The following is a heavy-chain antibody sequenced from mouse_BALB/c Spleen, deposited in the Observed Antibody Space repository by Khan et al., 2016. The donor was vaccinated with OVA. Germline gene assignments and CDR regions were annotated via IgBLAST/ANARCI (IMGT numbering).Heavy chain of an antibody. D-gene: IGHD6-1*01. CDR1: GFNFNDTY. CDR3: ALPSKDPRDFEV. V-gene: IGHV14-3*02. CDR2: IAPANGNT. J-gene: IGHJ1*01. Sequence: EVQLQQSGAELVKPGASVKLSCTASGFNFNDTYLHWVKQRPEQGLEWIGSIAPANGNTNYDPKFQGKATITVDKSSNTSYLQLNSLTSEDTAVYYCALPSKDPRDFEVWGAGTTVTVSS.